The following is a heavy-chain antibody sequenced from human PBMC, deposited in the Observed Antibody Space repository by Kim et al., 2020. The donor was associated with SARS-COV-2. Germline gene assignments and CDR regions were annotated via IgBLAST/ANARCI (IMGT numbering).Heavy chain of an antibody. D-gene: IGHD5-18*01. Sequence: GGSLRLSCAASGFTFSSYAMHWVRQAPGKGLEWVAVISYDGSNKYYVDSVKGRFTISRDNSKNTLYLQMNSLRAEDTAVYYCARSIRGYSYGYLDYWGQGTLVTVSS. CDR2: ISYDGSNK. V-gene: IGHV3-30*04. CDR3: ARSIRGYSYGYLDY. J-gene: IGHJ4*02. CDR1: GFTFSSYA.